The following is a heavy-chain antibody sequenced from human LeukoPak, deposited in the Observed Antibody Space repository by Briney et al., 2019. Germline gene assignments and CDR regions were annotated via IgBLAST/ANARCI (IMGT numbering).Heavy chain of an antibody. J-gene: IGHJ4*02. CDR3: ARAFPDYYDSSGHFDY. CDR2: INPSGGST. V-gene: IGHV1-46*01. D-gene: IGHD3-22*01. CDR1: GYTFTGYY. Sequence: ASVKVSCKASGYTFTGYYMHWVRQAPGQGLEWMGIINPSGGSTSYAQKFQGRVTMTRDMSTSTVYMELSSLRSEDTAVYYCARAFPDYYDSSGHFDYWGQGTLVTVSS.